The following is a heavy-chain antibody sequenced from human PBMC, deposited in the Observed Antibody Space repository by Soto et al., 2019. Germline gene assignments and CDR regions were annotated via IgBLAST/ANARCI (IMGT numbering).Heavy chain of an antibody. V-gene: IGHV6-1*01. CDR3: AKGDSSEIDYYYYYGMDV. D-gene: IGHD6-6*01. J-gene: IGHJ6*02. Sequence: QSQTLSLTCAISGDSVSSNSAAWNWIRQSPSRGLEWLGRTYYRSKWYNDYAVSVKSRITINPDTSKNQFSLQLNSVTPEDTAVYYCAKGDSSEIDYYYYYGMDVWGQGTTVTVSS. CDR2: TYYRSKWYN. CDR1: GDSVSSNSAA.